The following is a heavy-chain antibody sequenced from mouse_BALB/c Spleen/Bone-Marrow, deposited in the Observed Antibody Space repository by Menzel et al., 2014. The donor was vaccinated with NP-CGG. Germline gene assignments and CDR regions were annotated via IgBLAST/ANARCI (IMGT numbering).Heavy chain of an antibody. V-gene: IGHV1-7*01. CDR2: INPSTGYT. D-gene: IGHD2-2*01. CDR3: ARYHYGHDGFAY. J-gene: IGHJ3*01. CDR1: GYTFTSYW. Sequence: QVQLQQSGAELAKPGASVKMSCKASGYTFTSYWMHWVKQRPGQGLEWIGYINPSTGYTEYNQKFKDKATLTADKSSSTAYMQLSSLTSEDSAVYYCARYHYGHDGFAYWGQGTLVTVSA.